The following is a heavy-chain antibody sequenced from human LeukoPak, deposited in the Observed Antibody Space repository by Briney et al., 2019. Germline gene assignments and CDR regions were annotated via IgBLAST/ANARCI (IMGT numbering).Heavy chain of an antibody. V-gene: IGHV3-23*01. D-gene: IGHD6-6*01. CDR1: GFTFSNYG. CDR2: ICDSGGST. J-gene: IGHJ4*02. Sequence: GGSLRLSCAASGFTFSNYGMTWVRQAPGKGLECVSVICDSGGSTDYADSVKGRFTISRDNSKHTLYLQMNSLRGEDTAVYYCAKHRAARPSYFDYWGQGTLVSVSS. CDR3: AKHRAARPSYFDY.